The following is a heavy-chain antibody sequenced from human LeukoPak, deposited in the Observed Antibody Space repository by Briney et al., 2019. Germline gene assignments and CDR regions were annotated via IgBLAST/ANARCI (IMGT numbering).Heavy chain of an antibody. D-gene: IGHD3-16*01. CDR2: MSPNSGNT. V-gene: IGHV1-8*01. CDR1: GYTFISYD. J-gene: IGHJ3*02. CDR3: ATPLGRGSHEAFDI. Sequence: ASVKVSCKASGYTFISYDINWVRQATGQGLEWMGWMSPNSGNTGYAQKFQGKVTMTRSTSISTAYMELSSLKSEDTAVYYCATPLGRGSHEAFDIWGQGTMVTVSS.